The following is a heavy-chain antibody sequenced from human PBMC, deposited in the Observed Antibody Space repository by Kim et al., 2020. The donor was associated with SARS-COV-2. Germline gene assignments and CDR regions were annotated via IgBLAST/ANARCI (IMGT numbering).Heavy chain of an antibody. V-gene: IGHV3-48*03. D-gene: IGHD4-17*01. J-gene: IGHJ4*02. Sequence: GGSLRLSCAASGFTFSSYEMNWVRQAPGKGLEWVSYISSSGSTIYYADSVKGRFTISRDNAKNSLYLQMNSLRAEDTAVYYCARNNDYGDYYDRKYYFDYWGQGTLVTVSS. CDR1: GFTFSSYE. CDR2: ISSSGSTI. CDR3: ARNNDYGDYYDRKYYFDY.